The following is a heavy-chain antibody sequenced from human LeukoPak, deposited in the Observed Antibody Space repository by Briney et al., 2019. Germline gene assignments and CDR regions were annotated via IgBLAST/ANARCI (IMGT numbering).Heavy chain of an antibody. D-gene: IGHD6-19*01. V-gene: IGHV4-59*08. J-gene: IGHJ4*02. CDR3: ARHKLGAGPLDY. Sequence: SETLSLTCTVSGGSISSYYWSWIRQPPGKGLEWIGYIYYSGSTNYNPSLKSRVTISVDTSKNQFSLKLSSVTAADTAVYYCARHKLGAGPLDYWGQGTLVTVSS. CDR1: GGSISSYY. CDR2: IYYSGST.